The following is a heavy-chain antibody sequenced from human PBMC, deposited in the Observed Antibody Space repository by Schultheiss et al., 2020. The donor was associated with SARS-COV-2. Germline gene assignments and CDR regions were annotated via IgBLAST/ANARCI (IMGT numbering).Heavy chain of an antibody. Sequence: GSLRLSCAVYGGSFSGYYWSWIRQPPGKGLEWIGEINHSGSTNYNPSLKSRVTISVDTSKNQFSLKLSSVTAADTAVYYCARGRFLPKLSLGEFGYYDSSGYYPSYFDYWCQGTLVTV. CDR3: ARGRFLPKLSLGEFGYYDSSGYYPSYFDY. CDR2: INHSGST. J-gene: IGHJ4*02. D-gene: IGHD3-22*01. V-gene: IGHV4-34*01. CDR1: GGSFSGYY.